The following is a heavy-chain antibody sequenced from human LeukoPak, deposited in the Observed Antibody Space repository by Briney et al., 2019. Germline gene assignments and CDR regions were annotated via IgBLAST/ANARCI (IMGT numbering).Heavy chain of an antibody. V-gene: IGHV3-23*01. D-gene: IGHD2-2*01. CDR2: LGGSGEYK. J-gene: IGHJ6*02. CDR1: GFRFTDYS. CDR3: VKDRPCETCMPMDA. Sequence: GGSLRLSCAASGFRFTDYSMSWVRQAPGKGLEWVAGLGGSGEYKYYADSVKGRFTISRDNSKDTVSLQMNSLRAEDSAIYFCVKDRPCETCMPMDAWGQGTTVTVSS.